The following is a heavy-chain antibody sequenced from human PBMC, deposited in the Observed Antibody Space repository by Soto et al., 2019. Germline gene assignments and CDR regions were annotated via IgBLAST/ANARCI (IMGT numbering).Heavy chain of an antibody. D-gene: IGHD1-26*01. CDR1: GFTFSSYA. V-gene: IGHV3-23*01. Sequence: EVQLLESGGGLVQPGGSLRLSCAASGFTFSSYAMSWVRQAPGKGLEGVSAISGSGGSTYYADSVKGRFTISRDNSKNTLYLQMNSLRAEDTAVYYCASKQWVVGPFDYWGQGTLVTVSS. CDR3: ASKQWVVGPFDY. CDR2: ISGSGGST. J-gene: IGHJ4*02.